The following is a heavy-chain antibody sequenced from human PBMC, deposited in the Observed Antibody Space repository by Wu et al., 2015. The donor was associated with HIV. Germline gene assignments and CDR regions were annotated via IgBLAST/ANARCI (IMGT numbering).Heavy chain of an antibody. J-gene: IGHJ4*02. CDR2: ITPFVTSA. V-gene: IGHV1-69*05. CDR3: ASRRPTAGAPFAS. Sequence: QVQLVQSGTEVKKPGSSVKVSCKVSGGILSSYAIAWVRQAPGQGLEWMGGITPFVTSAKYAQNFQGRVSITTDTSANSVYLELSSLRSADTAVYYCASRRPTAGAPFASWGQGXWSPSPQ. D-gene: IGHD4/OR15-4a*01. CDR1: GGILSSYA.